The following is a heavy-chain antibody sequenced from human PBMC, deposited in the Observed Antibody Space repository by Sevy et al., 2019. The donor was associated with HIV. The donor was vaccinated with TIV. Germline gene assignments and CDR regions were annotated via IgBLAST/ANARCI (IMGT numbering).Heavy chain of an antibody. D-gene: IGHD4-17*01. J-gene: IGHJ4*02. V-gene: IGHV7-4-1*02. CDR2: INTNTGTA. CDR1: GYIFTTKA. Sequence: ASVKVSCKASGYIFTTKAMNWVRQAAGQGLEWMGWINTNTGTATYAQDFTGRFVFSLDTSVNTAYLQISSLEAEDTAIYYCARNLRDMTAVGPGGDYWGQGTLVTVSS. CDR3: ARNLRDMTAVGPGGDY.